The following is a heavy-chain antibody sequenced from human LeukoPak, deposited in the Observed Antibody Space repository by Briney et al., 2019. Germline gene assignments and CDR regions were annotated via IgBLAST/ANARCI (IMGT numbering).Heavy chain of an antibody. CDR3: AREGGGCSGGSCYSAKYYFDY. CDR1: GGSISSGSYY. V-gene: IGHV4-61*02. Sequence: PSQTLSLTCTVSGGSISSGSYYWSWIRQPAGKGLEWMGRISTSGSTNYNPSLKSRVTISVDTSKNEFSLKLSSVTAADTAVYYCAREGGGCSGGSCYSAKYYFDYWGQGTLVTVSS. J-gene: IGHJ4*02. CDR2: ISTSGST. D-gene: IGHD2-15*01.